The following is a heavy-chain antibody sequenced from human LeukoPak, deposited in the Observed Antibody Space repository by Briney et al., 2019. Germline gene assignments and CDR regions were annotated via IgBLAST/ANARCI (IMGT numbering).Heavy chain of an antibody. CDR2: IYYSGST. CDR3: ARRLRFVVRGYRYNWFDP. D-gene: IGHD3-10*01. CDR1: GVSISSYY. V-gene: IGHV4-59*12. Sequence: KPSETLSLTCTVSGVSISSYYWSWIRQPPGKGLEWIGYIYYSGSTNYNPSLKSRVTISVDTSKNQFSLKLSSVTAADTAVYYCARRLRFVVRGYRYNWFDPWGQGTLVTVSS. J-gene: IGHJ5*02.